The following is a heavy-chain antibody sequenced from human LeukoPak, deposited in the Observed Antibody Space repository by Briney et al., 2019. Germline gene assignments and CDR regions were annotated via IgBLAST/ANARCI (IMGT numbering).Heavy chain of an antibody. Sequence: GGSLRLSCAASGFTFSTYTMNWVRQAPREGLEWVSYILSTSSSMYYADSVKGRFTISRDNAKNSLYLQMNSLRDEDTAVYYCASSRQVEFWGQGTLVTVSS. J-gene: IGHJ4*02. V-gene: IGHV3-48*02. CDR1: GFTFSTYT. CDR3: ASSRQVEF. CDR2: ILSTSSSM.